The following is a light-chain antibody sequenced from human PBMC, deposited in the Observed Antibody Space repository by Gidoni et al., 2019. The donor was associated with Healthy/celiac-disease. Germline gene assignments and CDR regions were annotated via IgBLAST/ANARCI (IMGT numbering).Light chain of an antibody. Sequence: QMTQSPSSLSAPGGDRVTITCRASQSISSYLNWYQQKPGKAPKLLIYAASSLQSGVPSRFSGSGSGTDFTLTISSLQPEDFATYYCQQSYSTPVTFGQGTRLEIK. CDR1: QSISSY. CDR3: QQSYSTPVT. J-gene: IGKJ5*01. CDR2: AAS. V-gene: IGKV1-39*01.